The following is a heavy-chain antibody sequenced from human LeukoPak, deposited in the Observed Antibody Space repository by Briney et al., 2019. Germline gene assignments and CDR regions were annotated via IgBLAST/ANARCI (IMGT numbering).Heavy chain of an antibody. J-gene: IGHJ5*02. Sequence: KPSETLSLTCAVYGGSFSGYYWSWIRQPPGKGLEWIGEINRSGSTNYNPSLESRVTISVDTSKNQFSLKLSSVTAADTAVYYCASITIFGVVPTTTWFDPWGQGTLVTVSS. CDR3: ASITIFGVVPTTTWFDP. D-gene: IGHD3-3*01. CDR1: GGSFSGYY. V-gene: IGHV4-34*01. CDR2: INRSGST.